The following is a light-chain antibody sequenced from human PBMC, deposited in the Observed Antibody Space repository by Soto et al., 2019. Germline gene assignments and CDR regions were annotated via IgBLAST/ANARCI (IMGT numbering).Light chain of an antibody. J-gene: IGKJ1*01. CDR1: QSVRSSS. CDR3: QQYGSSPET. Sequence: EIVLTQSPGTLSLSPGERATLSCRASQSVRSSSLAWYQQKPGQAPRLLIYGASNRATGIPDRFSGSGSGTYFTLTISRLEAEDFAVYYCQQYGSSPETFGQGTKVEIK. V-gene: IGKV3-20*01. CDR2: GAS.